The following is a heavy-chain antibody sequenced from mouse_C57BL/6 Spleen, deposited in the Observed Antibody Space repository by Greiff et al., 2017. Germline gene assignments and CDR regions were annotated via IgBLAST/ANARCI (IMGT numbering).Heavy chain of an antibody. D-gene: IGHD1-1*01. V-gene: IGHV2-3*01. J-gene: IGHJ1*03. CDR2: IWGDGST. Sequence: VQGVESGPGLVAPSQSLSITCTVSGFSLTSYGVSWVRQPPGKGLEWLGVIWGDGSTNYHSALISRLSISKDNSTSKVFLQLSSLQTDDTATYYCATEYYGSSPWYFEVWGTGTTVTVSS. CDR3: ATEYYGSSPWYFEV. CDR1: GFSLTSYG.